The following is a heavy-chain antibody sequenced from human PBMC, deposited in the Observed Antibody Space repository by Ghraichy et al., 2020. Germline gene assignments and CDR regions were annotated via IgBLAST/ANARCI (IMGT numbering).Heavy chain of an antibody. Sequence: SVKVSFKASGGTFSNYGISWVRQAPGQGLEWMGRIIPIPALTNYAQKFQDKVTITADTSTSTVYMEVSSLRSDDTAVYYCARAELREAFDIWGQGTMVTVSS. CDR3: ARAELREAFDI. V-gene: IGHV1-69*04. D-gene: IGHD1-14*01. CDR2: IIPIPALT. J-gene: IGHJ3*02. CDR1: GGTFSNYG.